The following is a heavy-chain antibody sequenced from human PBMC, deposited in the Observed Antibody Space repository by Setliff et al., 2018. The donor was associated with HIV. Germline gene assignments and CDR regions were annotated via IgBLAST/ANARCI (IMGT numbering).Heavy chain of an antibody. V-gene: IGHV4-59*01. Sequence: SETLSLTCTVSGGSITGYYWSWVRQPAGRGLEWIGYIYYSGSTNYNPSLKSRVTISVATSKNQFSLKLNSVTTADTAVYYCARSRTSSGYYGVTGYGMDVWGQGTTVTVSS. CDR2: IYYSGST. CDR1: GGSITGYY. CDR3: ARSRTSSGYYGVTGYGMDV. D-gene: IGHD3-22*01. J-gene: IGHJ6*02.